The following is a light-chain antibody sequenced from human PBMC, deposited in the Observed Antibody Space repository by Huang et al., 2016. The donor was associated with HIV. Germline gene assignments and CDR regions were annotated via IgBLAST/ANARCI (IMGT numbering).Light chain of an antibody. CDR2: GAS. J-gene: IGKJ1*01. Sequence: EIVLTQSPGTLSLSPGERATLSCRAGQTISSSYLAWYQHQPGQAPRLLIYGASSRATGIPDRVSGSGSGTDFTLTISRLDPEDFAVYYCQQYGSSSWTFGQGTKVEIK. CDR1: QTISSSY. V-gene: IGKV3-20*01. CDR3: QQYGSSSWT.